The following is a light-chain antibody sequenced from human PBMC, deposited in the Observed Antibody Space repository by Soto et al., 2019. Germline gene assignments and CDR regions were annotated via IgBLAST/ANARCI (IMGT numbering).Light chain of an antibody. CDR2: GAS. V-gene: IGKV3-20*01. J-gene: IGKJ3*01. CDR1: QSVSSNY. CDR3: QQSGNSLFT. Sequence: EIVLTQSPGTLSLSPGERATLSCRASQSVSSNYLAWYQQKPGQAPRLLIYGASSRVTGIPDRFSGSGSGTDFTLTISRLEPEDFAVYYCQQSGNSLFTFGPGTKVDIK.